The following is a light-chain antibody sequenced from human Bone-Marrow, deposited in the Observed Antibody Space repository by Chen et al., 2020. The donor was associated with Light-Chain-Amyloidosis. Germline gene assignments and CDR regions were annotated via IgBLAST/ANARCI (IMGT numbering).Light chain of an antibody. CDR1: SGSIATNY. CDR3: QSYQGSSQGV. V-gene: IGLV6-57*01. CDR2: EDD. J-gene: IGLJ3*02. Sequence: NFMLTQPHSVSESPGKTVIISCTRSSGSIATNYVQWYQQCPGSSPTTVIYEDDQRPSGVPGRFSGSVDRSSNSASLTVSGQKAEDEADYYCQSYQGSSQGVFGGGTKLTVL.